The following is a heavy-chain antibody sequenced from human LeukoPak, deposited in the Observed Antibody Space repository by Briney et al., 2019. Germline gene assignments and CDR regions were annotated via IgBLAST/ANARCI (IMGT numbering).Heavy chain of an antibody. V-gene: IGHV4-39*01. CDR1: GGSISSSSYY. CDR3: ARRNRYDYVWGSPPTFDY. D-gene: IGHD3-16*01. Sequence: SETLSLTCTVSGGSISSSSYYWGWIRQPPGKGLEWIGSIYYSGSTYYNPSLKSRVTISVDTSKNQFSLKLSSVTAADTAVYYCARRNRYDYVWGSPPTFDYWGQGTLVTVSS. CDR2: IYYSGST. J-gene: IGHJ4*02.